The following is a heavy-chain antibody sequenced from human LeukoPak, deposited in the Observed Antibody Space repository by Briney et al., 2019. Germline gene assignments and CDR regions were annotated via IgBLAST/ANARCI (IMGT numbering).Heavy chain of an antibody. Sequence: PSETLSLTCTVSGYSISSGYYWGWIRQPPGKGLEWIGSIYHSGSTYYNPSLKSRVTISVDTSKNQFSLKLSSVTAADTAVYYCARDWYSSGWFNWFDPWGQGTLVTVSS. CDR1: GYSISSGYY. V-gene: IGHV4-38-2*02. J-gene: IGHJ5*02. D-gene: IGHD6-19*01. CDR3: ARDWYSSGWFNWFDP. CDR2: IYHSGST.